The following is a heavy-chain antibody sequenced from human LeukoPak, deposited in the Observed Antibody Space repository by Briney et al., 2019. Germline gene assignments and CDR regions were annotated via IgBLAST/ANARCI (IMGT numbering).Heavy chain of an antibody. D-gene: IGHD3-3*01. CDR1: GYTLPELS. J-gene: IGHJ4*02. CDR2: FDPEDGET. CDR3: ATAGRITIFEVAPYDFNY. V-gene: IGHV1-24*01. Sequence: ASVKVSCKVSGYTLPELSMHWVRQAPGKGLEWMGGFDPEDGETIYAQKFQGRVTMTEDTSTDTAYMELSSLRSEDTAVYYCATAGRITIFEVAPYDFNYWGQGTLVTVSS.